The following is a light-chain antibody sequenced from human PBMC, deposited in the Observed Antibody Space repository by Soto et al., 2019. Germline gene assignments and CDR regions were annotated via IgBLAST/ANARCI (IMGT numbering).Light chain of an antibody. J-gene: IGLJ1*01. CDR1: SSNIGNNY. V-gene: IGLV1-51*01. CDR3: GTWDNSLIASYV. Sequence: QSVLPQPPSVPAAPGQKVTISCSGSSSNIGNNYVSWYQQLPGTAPKLLIYDNDERPSGIPDRFSGSKSGTSATLGITGLQTGDEADYYCGTWDNSLIASYVFGSGTKVTVL. CDR2: DND.